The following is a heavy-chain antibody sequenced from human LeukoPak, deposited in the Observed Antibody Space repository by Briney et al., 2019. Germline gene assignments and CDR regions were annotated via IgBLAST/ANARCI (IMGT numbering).Heavy chain of an antibody. V-gene: IGHV1-69*04. CDR2: IIPILGIA. D-gene: IGHD4-4*01. CDR1: GGTFSSYA. Sequence: GASVKVSCKASGGTFSSYAISWVRQAPGQGLEWMGRIIPILGIANYAQKFQGRVTITADKSTSTAYMELSSLRSEDTAVYYCARDPPSAESNPIWFDPWGQGTLVTVSS. J-gene: IGHJ5*02. CDR3: ARDPPSAESNPIWFDP.